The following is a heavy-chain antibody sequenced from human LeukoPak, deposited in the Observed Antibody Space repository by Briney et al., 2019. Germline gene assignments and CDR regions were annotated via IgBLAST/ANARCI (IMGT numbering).Heavy chain of an antibody. Sequence: SETLSLTCAVSADSFSSHYWTWIRQPPGKGLEWIGYISDTGSTNYNPSLKSRVTISIGTSKNQFSLKLISVTAADTAVYYCARDLVTVTKGFDIWGQGTMVSVSS. J-gene: IGHJ3*02. CDR2: ISDTGST. CDR3: ARDLVTVTKGFDI. CDR1: ADSFSSHY. V-gene: IGHV4-59*11. D-gene: IGHD4-17*01.